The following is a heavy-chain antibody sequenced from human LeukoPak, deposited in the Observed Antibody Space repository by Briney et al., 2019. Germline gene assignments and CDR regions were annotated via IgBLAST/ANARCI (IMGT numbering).Heavy chain of an antibody. V-gene: IGHV4-31*03. Sequence: SQTLSLTCTVSGGSISSGGYYWGWIRQHPGKGLEWIGYIYYSGSTYYNPSLKSRVTISVDTSKNQFSLKLSSVTAADTAVYYCARDVMYYYDSGVSGFDPWGQGTLVTVSS. J-gene: IGHJ5*02. CDR3: ARDVMYYYDSGVSGFDP. D-gene: IGHD3-22*01. CDR2: IYYSGST. CDR1: GGSISSGGYY.